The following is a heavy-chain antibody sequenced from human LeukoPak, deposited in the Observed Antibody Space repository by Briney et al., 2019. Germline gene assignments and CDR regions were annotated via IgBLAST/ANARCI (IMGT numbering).Heavy chain of an antibody. CDR3: ARPSRGWFDP. J-gene: IGHJ5*02. CDR1: GFTFSSYS. D-gene: IGHD3-10*01. CDR2: ISSSSSYI. V-gene: IGHV3-21*01. Sequence: GGSLRLSCAASGFTFSSYSMNWVRQAPGKGLEWVSSISSSSSYIYYADSVKGRFTISRDNAKNSLYLQMNSLRAEDTAVYCCARPSRGWFDPWGQGTLVTVSS.